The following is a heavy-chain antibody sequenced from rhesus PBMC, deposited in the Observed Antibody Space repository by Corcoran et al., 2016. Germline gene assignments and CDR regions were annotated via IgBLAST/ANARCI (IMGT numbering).Heavy chain of an antibody. CDR2: INSVGCNT. Sequence: EVQLVETGGGLVQPGGSLKLSCAASGFTFSSYGMSWVRQAPGKGLEWVSAINSVGCNTYNTDSVKGRFTISRDNSKNTLSLQMNSLRAEDTAVYYCAKVLVVVAIGWDYWGQGVLVTVSS. CDR3: AKVLVVVAIGWDY. D-gene: IGHD2-21*01. CDR1: GFTFSSYG. J-gene: IGHJ4*01. V-gene: IGHV3S5*01.